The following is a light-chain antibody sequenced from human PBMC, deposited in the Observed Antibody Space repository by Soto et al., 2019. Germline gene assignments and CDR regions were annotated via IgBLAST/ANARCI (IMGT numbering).Light chain of an antibody. CDR2: LDSDGSH. V-gene: IGLV4-69*01. Sequence: QSVLTQSPSASASLGASVKLTCTLSSGHSSYAIAWHQQQPEKGPRYLMKLDSDGSHTKGDAIPDRFSGSSSGAERYLTISSRQSEDEADYYCQTWGTGIHVVFGGGTKLTVL. J-gene: IGLJ2*01. CDR1: SGHSSYA. CDR3: QTWGTGIHVV.